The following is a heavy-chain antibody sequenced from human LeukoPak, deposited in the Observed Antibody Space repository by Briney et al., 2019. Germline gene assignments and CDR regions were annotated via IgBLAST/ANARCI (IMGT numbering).Heavy chain of an antibody. D-gene: IGHD2-2*01. CDR2: ISGSGGST. CDR1: GFTFSSYA. CDR3: ASPYCSSTSCSTLHDF. V-gene: IGHV3-23*01. Sequence: GGSLRLSCAASGFTFSSYAMSWVRQAPGKGLEWVSAISGSGGSTYYADSVKGRFTISRDNAKSSLYLQMNSLRAEDTAVYYCASPYCSSTSCSTLHDFWGQGTLATVSS. J-gene: IGHJ4*02.